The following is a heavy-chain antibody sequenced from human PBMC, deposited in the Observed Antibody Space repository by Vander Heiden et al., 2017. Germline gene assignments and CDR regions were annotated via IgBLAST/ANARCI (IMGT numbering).Heavy chain of an antibody. Sequence: EVQLLESGGGLVQPGGSLRLSCAASGFTFGSCAMGWVRQAPGKGLGWVSAISGSGGSTYYADSVKGRFTISRDNSKNTLYLQMNSLRAEDTAVYYCAKDTAMIAAGPFDYWGQGTLVTVSS. CDR3: AKDTAMIAAGPFDY. CDR2: ISGSGGST. D-gene: IGHD3-22*01. CDR1: GFTFGSCA. V-gene: IGHV3-23*01. J-gene: IGHJ4*02.